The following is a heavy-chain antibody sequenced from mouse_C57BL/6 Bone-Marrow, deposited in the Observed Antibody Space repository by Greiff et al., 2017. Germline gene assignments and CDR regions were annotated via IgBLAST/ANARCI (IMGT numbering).Heavy chain of an antibody. CDR2: IDPSDSYT. D-gene: IGHD1-1*01. V-gene: IGHV1-59*01. CDR3: ARRGYGSSLYYFDY. J-gene: IGHJ2*01. Sequence: QVQLKQPGAELVRPGTSVKLSCKASGYTFTSYWMHWVKQRPGQGLEWIGVIDPSDSYTNYNQKFKGKATLTVDTSSSTAYMQLSSLTSEDSAVYYRARRGYGSSLYYFDYWGQGTTLTVSS. CDR1: GYTFTSYW.